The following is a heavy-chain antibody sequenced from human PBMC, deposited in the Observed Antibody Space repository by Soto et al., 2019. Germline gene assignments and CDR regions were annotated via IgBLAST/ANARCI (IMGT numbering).Heavy chain of an antibody. J-gene: IGHJ6*02. V-gene: IGHV3-15*01. CDR3: TTDSRWLHDYYGMDV. CDR1: GFTFSNAW. D-gene: IGHD5-12*01. CDR2: IKSKTDGGTT. Sequence: PGGSLRLSCAASGFTFSNAWMSWVRQAPGKGLEWVGRIKSKTDGGTTDYAAPVKGRFTISRDDSKNTLYLQMNSLKTEDTAVYYCTTDSRWLHDYYGMDVWGQGTTVTVSS.